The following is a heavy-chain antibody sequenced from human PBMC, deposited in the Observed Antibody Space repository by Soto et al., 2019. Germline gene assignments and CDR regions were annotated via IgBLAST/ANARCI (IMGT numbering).Heavy chain of an antibody. J-gene: IGHJ4*02. CDR3: ARTYSSSWSPFEY. Sequence: QVQLQKWGAGLLKPSETLSLTAAVYGGSFSGYYWGWIRQPPGKGREWIGEINQRGSTNYTPSLKSRVTISVDTSKNQFSLKLTSVTAADTAVYYCARTYSSSWSPFEYWGQGTLVNVSS. CDR2: INQRGST. D-gene: IGHD6-13*01. CDR1: GGSFSGYY. V-gene: IGHV4-34*01.